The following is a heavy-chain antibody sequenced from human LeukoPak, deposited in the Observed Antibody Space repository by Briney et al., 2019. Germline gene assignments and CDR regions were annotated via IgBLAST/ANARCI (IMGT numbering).Heavy chain of an antibody. CDR1: GGSISSGGYS. V-gene: IGHV4-30-2*01. Sequence: SQTLSLTCAVSGGSISSGGYSWSWIRQPPGKGLEWIGYIYHSGSTYYNPSLKSRVTISVDRSKNQFSLKLSSVTAADTAVYYCARAAREDDFWSGYLAFDYWGQGTLVTVSS. CDR3: ARAAREDDFWSGYLAFDY. J-gene: IGHJ4*02. CDR2: IYHSGST. D-gene: IGHD3-3*01.